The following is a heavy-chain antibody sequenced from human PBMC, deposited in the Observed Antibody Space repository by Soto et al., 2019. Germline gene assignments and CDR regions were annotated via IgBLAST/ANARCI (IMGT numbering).Heavy chain of an antibody. V-gene: IGHV1-18*01. CDR3: ARVIPGAEAWFDP. CDR1: GNTFTNFG. Sequence: QGQLVQSGAEVKKPGASVKVSCTASGNTFTNFGVTWVRQAPGQGLEWMGWISAYTDDPNYAQKFQGRVTMTIDTPTSTAYLDLRSLKSDDTAVYYCARVIPGAEAWFDPGGKGPLVTVPS. CDR2: ISAYTDDP. D-gene: IGHD2-2*01. J-gene: IGHJ5*02.